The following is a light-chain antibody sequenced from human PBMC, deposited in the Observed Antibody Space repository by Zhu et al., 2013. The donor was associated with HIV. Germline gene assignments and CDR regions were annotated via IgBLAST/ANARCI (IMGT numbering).Light chain of an antibody. Sequence: QSVLTQPPSASGAPGQRVTISCTGSSSNIGAGHAVQWYKQLPGTAPKLLMYGDDNRPSGVPDRFSGFKSVTSASLAIAGLQADDEADYYCQSYDNGLTGWVFGGGTKLTVL. CDR1: SSNIGAGHA. V-gene: IGLV1-40*01. CDR3: QSYDNGLTGWV. CDR2: GDD. J-gene: IGLJ3*02.